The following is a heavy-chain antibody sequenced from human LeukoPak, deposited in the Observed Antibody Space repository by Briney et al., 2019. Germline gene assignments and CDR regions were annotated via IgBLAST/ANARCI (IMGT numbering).Heavy chain of an antibody. CDR1: GFTFSDYY. CDR3: ARDRGIAVAGSNGYYYGMDV. CDR2: ISSSGSTI. J-gene: IGHJ6*02. V-gene: IGHV3-11*01. Sequence: GGSLRLSCAASGFTFSDYYMSWIRQAPGKGLEWVSYISSSGSTIYYADSVKGRFTISRDNAKNSLYLQMNSLRAEDTAVYYCARDRGIAVAGSNGYYYGMDVWGQGTTVTVSS. D-gene: IGHD6-19*01.